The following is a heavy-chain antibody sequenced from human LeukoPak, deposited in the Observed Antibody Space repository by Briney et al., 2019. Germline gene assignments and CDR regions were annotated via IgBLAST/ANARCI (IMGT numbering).Heavy chain of an antibody. CDR1: GGSISSNNYY. CDR2: IYYSGSP. V-gene: IGHV4-39*01. CDR3: ATWRTAKTGFDY. J-gene: IGHJ4*02. Sequence: SETLSLTCTVSGGSISSNNYYCGWIRQPPGKGLEWIGSIYYSGSPYYNPSLKSRVTISVDTSKNQFSLRLRSVTAADTAVYYCATWRTAKTGFDYWGQGTLVTVSS. D-gene: IGHD1-1*01.